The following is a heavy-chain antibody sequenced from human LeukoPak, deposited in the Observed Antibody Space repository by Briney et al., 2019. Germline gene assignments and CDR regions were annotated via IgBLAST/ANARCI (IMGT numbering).Heavy chain of an antibody. J-gene: IGHJ6*03. V-gene: IGHV1-18*01. Sequence: GASVKVSCKASGGTFSSYGISWVRQAPGQGLEWMGWISAYNGNTNYAQKFQGRVTMTTDTSTSTAYMELRSLRSDDTAVYYCARVGGIVVVPAAPPNYYMDVWGKGTTVTVSS. CDR2: ISAYNGNT. CDR3: ARVGGIVVVPAAPPNYYMDV. CDR1: GGTFSSYG. D-gene: IGHD2-2*01.